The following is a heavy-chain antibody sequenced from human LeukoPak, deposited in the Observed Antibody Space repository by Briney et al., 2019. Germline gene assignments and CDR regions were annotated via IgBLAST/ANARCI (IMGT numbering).Heavy chain of an antibody. CDR2: INHSGST. V-gene: IGHV4-34*01. D-gene: IGHD5-18*01. Sequence: PSETLSLTCAVYGGSFSGYYWSWIRQPPGKGLEGIGEINHSGSTNYNPSLKSRVTISVDTSKNQFSLKLSSVTAADTAVYYCARGRGYSYGYYYYYMDVWGKGTTVTVSS. CDR1: GGSFSGYY. J-gene: IGHJ6*03. CDR3: ARGRGYSYGYYYYYMDV.